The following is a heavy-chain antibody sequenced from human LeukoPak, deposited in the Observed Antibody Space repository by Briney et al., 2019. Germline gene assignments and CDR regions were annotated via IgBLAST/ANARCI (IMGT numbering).Heavy chain of an antibody. J-gene: IGHJ4*02. D-gene: IGHD5-24*01. CDR1: GITVSTNY. V-gene: IGHV3-53*01. Sequence: GGSLRLSCAASGITVSTNYMSWVRQAPGKGLEWVSIAFSDGRTFYADSVKGRFTISRGSSKNTVFLQMNSLRVEDTAVYYCAKEGRSLQTYWGQGTLVTVSS. CDR2: AFSDGRT. CDR3: AKEGRSLQTY.